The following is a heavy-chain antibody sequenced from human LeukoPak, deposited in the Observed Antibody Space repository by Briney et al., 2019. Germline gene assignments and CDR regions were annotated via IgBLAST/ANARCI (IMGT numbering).Heavy chain of an antibody. CDR1: GYTFTSYG. D-gene: IGHD3-10*01. J-gene: IGHJ6*02. CDR3: ARGPALGKSWFGLYYYGMDV. CDR2: ISAYNGNT. V-gene: IGHV1-18*01. Sequence: ASVKVSCKASGYTFTSYGISWVRQAPGQGLEWMGWISAYNGNTNYAQKLQGRVTMTTDTSTSTAYMELRSLRSDDTAVYYCARGPALGKSWFGLYYYGMDVWGQGTTVTVSS.